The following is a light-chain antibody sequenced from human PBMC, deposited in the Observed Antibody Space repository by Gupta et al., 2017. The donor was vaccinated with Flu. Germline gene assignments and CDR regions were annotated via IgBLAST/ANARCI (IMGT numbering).Light chain of an antibody. J-gene: IGKJ2*01. CDR1: QSLSSSY. CDR2: GAS. CDR3: QQAPSSFT. V-gene: IGKV3D-7*01. Sequence: PAPLSLAPGERATLSCRASQSLSSSYLPRFQHKPGQAPRLLMYGASARAPDRPGRFNAGGSGTDFTLTISSLEPEDFAVYYCQQAPSSFTFGQGTRLEI.